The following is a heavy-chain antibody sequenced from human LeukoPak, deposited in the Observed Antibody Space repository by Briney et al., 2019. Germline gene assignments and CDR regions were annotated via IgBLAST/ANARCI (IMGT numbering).Heavy chain of an antibody. Sequence: GGSLRLSCAASGFTFSSYAMSWVRQAPGKGLEWVSAISGSGGSTYYADSVKGRFTISRDNSKNTLHLQMNSLRAEDTAVYYCAKGTAKYYYDSSGEVYWGQGTLVTVSS. CDR1: GFTFSSYA. J-gene: IGHJ4*02. CDR3: AKGTAKYYYDSSGEVY. D-gene: IGHD3-22*01. V-gene: IGHV3-23*01. CDR2: ISGSGGST.